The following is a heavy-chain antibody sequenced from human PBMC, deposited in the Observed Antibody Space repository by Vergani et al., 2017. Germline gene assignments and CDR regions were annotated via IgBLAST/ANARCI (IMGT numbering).Heavy chain of an antibody. D-gene: IGHD2-2*01. CDR3: ASKYCSSTSCYQDYYMDV. Sequence: QVQLVQSGAELKKPGSSVKVSCKASGGTFSSYAISWVRQAPGQGLEWMGGIIPIFGTANYAQKFQGRVTITADESTSTAYMELSSLRSEDTAVYYCASKYCSSTSCYQDYYMDVWGKGTTVTVSS. V-gene: IGHV1-69*01. J-gene: IGHJ6*03. CDR2: IIPIFGTA. CDR1: GGTFSSYA.